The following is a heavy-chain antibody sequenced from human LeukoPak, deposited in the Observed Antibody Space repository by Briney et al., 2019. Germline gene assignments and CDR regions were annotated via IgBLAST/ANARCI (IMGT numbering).Heavy chain of an antibody. V-gene: IGHV3-30*02. CDR2: IRYDGSNK. CDR1: GFTFSSYG. Sequence: GGSLRLSCAASGFTFSSYGMHWVRQAPGKGLEWVAFIRYDGSNKYYADSVKGRFTISRDNSKNTLYLQMNSLRAEDTAVYYCAKHYDILTGTSLDAFDIWGQGTMVTVSS. J-gene: IGHJ3*02. D-gene: IGHD3-9*01. CDR3: AKHYDILTGTSLDAFDI.